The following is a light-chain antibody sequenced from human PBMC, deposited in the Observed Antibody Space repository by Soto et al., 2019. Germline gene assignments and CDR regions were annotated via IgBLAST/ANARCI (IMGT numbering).Light chain of an antibody. CDR2: EVN. CDR1: SSDVGGYNY. J-gene: IGLJ1*01. CDR3: SSYTRSSTPYV. Sequence: QSALTQPASVSGSPGQSITISCTGTSSDVGGYNYVSWYQQHPGKAPKLMIYEVNNRPSGVSNRFSGSKSGNTASLTLSGLQAEDEADYYCSSYTRSSTPYVFGTGTKLTVL. V-gene: IGLV2-14*01.